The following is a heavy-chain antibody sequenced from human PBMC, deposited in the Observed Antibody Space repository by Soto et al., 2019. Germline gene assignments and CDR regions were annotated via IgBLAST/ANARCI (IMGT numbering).Heavy chain of an antibody. CDR3: ARRDYAIDY. V-gene: IGHV4-61*03. Sequence: SETLSVTCKFSIDSVTTGTYYWTWIRQAPGKGLEWIGYFYYSGSTNYNPSLESRATIFADKSGSHFSLNLTSVAADDTAVYYCARRDYAIDYWGRGTLVTVSS. J-gene: IGHJ4*02. CDR1: IDSVTTGTYY. CDR2: FYYSGST. D-gene: IGHD4-17*01.